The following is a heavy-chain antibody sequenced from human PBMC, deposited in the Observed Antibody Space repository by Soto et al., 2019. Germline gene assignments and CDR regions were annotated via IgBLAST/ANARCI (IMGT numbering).Heavy chain of an antibody. CDR1: GGSVSGGSCY. V-gene: IGHV4-61*01. CDR3: ARDVDFGEEDV. CDR2: SYYSGSS. D-gene: IGHD4-17*01. J-gene: IGHJ6*02. Sequence: QVQLPESGPGLVTPSETLSLTCTVSGGSVSGGSCYWNWIRQPPGKGLEWIGYSYYSGSSNYNPSLKSRVTISIDTAKNQFALKLSSVAAADTAVYYCARDVDFGEEDVWGQRTTGTVSS.